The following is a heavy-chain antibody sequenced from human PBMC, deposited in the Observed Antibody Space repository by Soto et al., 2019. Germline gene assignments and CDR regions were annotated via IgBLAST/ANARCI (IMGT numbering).Heavy chain of an antibody. Sequence: GGSLRLSCAASGFTFSSYSMNWVRQAPGKGLEWVSSISSSSSYIYYADSVKGRFTISRDNARNSLYLQMNSLRAEDTAVYYCARLEPHRLSAFDIWGQGTMVTVSS. CDR1: GFTFSSYS. CDR2: ISSSSSYI. V-gene: IGHV3-21*01. J-gene: IGHJ3*02. D-gene: IGHD1-1*01. CDR3: ARLEPHRLSAFDI.